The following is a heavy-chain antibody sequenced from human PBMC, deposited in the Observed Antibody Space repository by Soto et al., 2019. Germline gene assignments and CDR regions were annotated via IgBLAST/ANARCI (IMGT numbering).Heavy chain of an antibody. V-gene: IGHV4-30-4*01. J-gene: IGHJ5*02. Sequence: PSETLSLTCNVSGDYIHVGGYYWTWIRQRPGKGLEWMGYIYYTGKTYYNPSLESRLTMSVDRSKNQFSLRLTSVTAADTAVYFCGRDLTSNANCIDPWGQGTLVTAPQ. CDR2: IYYTGKT. CDR3: GRDLTSNANCIDP. CDR1: GDYIHVGGYY. D-gene: IGHD2-2*01.